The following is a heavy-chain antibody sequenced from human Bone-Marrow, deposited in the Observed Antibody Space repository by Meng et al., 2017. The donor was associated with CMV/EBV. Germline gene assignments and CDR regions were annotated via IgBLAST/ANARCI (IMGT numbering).Heavy chain of an antibody. J-gene: IGHJ5*02. D-gene: IGHD1-1*01. V-gene: IGHV3-23*03. CDR3: AKSYNWKSWFDP. Sequence: GGSLRLSCAASGFTFSSYAMSWVRQAPGKGLEWVSVIYSGGSSTYYADSVKGRFTISRDNSKNTLYLQMNSLRAEDTAVYYCAKSYNWKSWFDPWGQGTRVTGYS. CDR1: GFTFSSYA. CDR2: IYSGGSST.